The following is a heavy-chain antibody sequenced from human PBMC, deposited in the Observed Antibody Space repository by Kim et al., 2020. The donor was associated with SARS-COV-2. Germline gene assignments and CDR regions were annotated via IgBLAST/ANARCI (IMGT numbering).Heavy chain of an antibody. Sequence: SSQSYADARKGRFTISRDNSKNALYLQMSSRRVEDTAVYYCAKLWNYFDSWGQGTLVTVSS. D-gene: IGHD2-21*01. CDR3: AKLWNYFDS. CDR2: SSQ. J-gene: IGHJ4*02. V-gene: IGHV3-30*02.